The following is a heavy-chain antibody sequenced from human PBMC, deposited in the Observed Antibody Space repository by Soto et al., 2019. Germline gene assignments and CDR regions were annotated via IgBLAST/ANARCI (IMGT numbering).Heavy chain of an antibody. CDR2: IYYSGST. CDR1: GGSISSSSYY. Sequence: SETLSLTCTVSGGSISSSSYYWGWIRQPPGKGLEWIGYIYYSGSTYYNPSLKSRVTISVDTSKNQFSLKLSSVTAADTAVYYCAGSSGWFDYWGQGTLVTVSS. CDR3: AGSSGWFDY. J-gene: IGHJ4*02. D-gene: IGHD6-19*01. V-gene: IGHV4-30-4*01.